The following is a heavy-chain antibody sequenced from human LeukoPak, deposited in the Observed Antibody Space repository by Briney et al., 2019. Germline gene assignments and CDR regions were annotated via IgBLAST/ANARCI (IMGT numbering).Heavy chain of an antibody. D-gene: IGHD3-16*01. CDR3: ARDEDYYDVGGHPYGAFDI. V-gene: IGHV4-61*02. CDR1: GGSISGGSYF. Sequence: SETRSLTCTVSGGSISGGSYFWSWIRQPAGKGLEWIGRIYTSGSTNYNPSLKSRVTISVDTPKNQFSLKLSSVTAADTAVYYCARDEDYYDVGGHPYGAFDIWGQGTMVTVSS. CDR2: IYTSGST. J-gene: IGHJ3*02.